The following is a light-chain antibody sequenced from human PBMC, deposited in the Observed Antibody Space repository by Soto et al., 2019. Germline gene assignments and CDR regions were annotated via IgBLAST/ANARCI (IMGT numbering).Light chain of an antibody. CDR3: QEYNSYTGT. J-gene: IGKJ1*01. Sequence: DNQMTQSPSTLSASVGDRVTITCRASRSVDLWLAGYQQKPGKAPKLLIYDDSSLQSGVPSRFRGSGSGTEYTLTISSLQPDDFGTNYCQEYNSYTGTCGPRTKVEL. V-gene: IGKV1-5*01. CDR2: DDS. CDR1: RSVDLW.